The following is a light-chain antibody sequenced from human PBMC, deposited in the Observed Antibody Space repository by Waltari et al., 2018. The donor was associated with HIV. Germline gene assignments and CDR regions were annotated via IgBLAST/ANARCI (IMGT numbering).Light chain of an antibody. J-gene: IGLJ2*01. CDR1: SSDLGGYNY. V-gene: IGLV2-14*01. CDR3: SSDTSSSTLAV. CDR2: EVS. Sequence: QSSLTQPASVSGSPGPSITISCTGTSSDLGGYNYVPWYQTQPGQAPYRLIYEVSNRPSGVSNRFSGSKSGNTASRGIAGLQAEDEADYDWSSDTSSSTLAVFGGGTKLTV.